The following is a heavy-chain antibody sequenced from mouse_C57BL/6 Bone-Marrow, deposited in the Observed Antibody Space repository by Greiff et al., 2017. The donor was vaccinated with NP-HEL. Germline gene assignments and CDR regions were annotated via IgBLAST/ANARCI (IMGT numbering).Heavy chain of an antibody. D-gene: IGHD1-1*01. V-gene: IGHV5-17*01. CDR1: GFTFSDYG. Sequence: EVKLVESGGGLVKPGGSLKLSCAASGFTFSDYGMHWVRQAPEKGLEWVAYISSGSSTIYYADTVKGRFTISRDNAKNTLFLQMTSLRSEDTAMYYCARTATGYCDVWGTGTTVTVSS. CDR2: ISSGSSTI. CDR3: ARTATGYCDV. J-gene: IGHJ1*03.